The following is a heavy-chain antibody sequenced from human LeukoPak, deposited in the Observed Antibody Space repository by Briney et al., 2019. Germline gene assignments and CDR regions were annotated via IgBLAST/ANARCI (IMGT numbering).Heavy chain of an antibody. J-gene: IGHJ4*02. CDR1: GFTFRNCA. Sequence: GRSLRLSCAASGFTFRNCAMHWVRQAPGKGLEWVSAISGSGGSTYYADSVKGRFTISRDNSKNTLYLQMNSLRAEDTAVYYCAKSGIAADTGVVDYWGQGTLVTVSS. CDR3: AKSGIAADTGVVDY. V-gene: IGHV3-23*01. D-gene: IGHD6-13*01. CDR2: ISGSGGST.